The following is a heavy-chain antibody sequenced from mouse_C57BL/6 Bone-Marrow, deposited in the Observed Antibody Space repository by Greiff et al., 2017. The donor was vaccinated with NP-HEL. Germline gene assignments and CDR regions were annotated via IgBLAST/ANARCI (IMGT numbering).Heavy chain of an antibody. D-gene: IGHD2-2*01. V-gene: IGHV2-2*01. CDR1: GFSLTSYG. J-gene: IGHJ4*01. Sequence: VKLMESGPGLVQPSQSLSITCTVSGFSLTSYGVHWVRQSPGKGLEWLGVIWSGGSTDYNAAFISRLSISKDNSKSQVFFKMNSLQADDTAIYYCARQRLLWLRRAGYYAMDYWGQGTSVTVSS. CDR2: IWSGGST. CDR3: ARQRLLWLRRAGYYAMDY.